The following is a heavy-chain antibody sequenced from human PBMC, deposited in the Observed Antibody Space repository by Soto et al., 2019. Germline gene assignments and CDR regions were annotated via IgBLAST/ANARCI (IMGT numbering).Heavy chain of an antibody. V-gene: IGHV1-18*04. J-gene: IGHJ5*02. CDR2: ISAYNGNT. Sequence: GASVKVSGKASGYTFTSYGISWVRQAPGQGLEWMGWISAYNGNTNYAQKLQGRVTMTTDTSTSTAYMELRSLRSDDTAVYYCARDKGVGTTSRWFDPWGQGTLVTVSS. CDR3: ARDKGVGTTSRWFDP. CDR1: GYTFTSYG. D-gene: IGHD1-7*01.